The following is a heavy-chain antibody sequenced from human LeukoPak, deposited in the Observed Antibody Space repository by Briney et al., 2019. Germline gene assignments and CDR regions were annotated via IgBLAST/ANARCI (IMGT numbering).Heavy chain of an antibody. J-gene: IGHJ4*02. CDR3: ARGGGNFDF. CDR2: ISSSGSSI. CDR1: GFTFSSYA. V-gene: IGHV3-48*01. Sequence: PGGSLRLSCAASGFTFSSYAMSWVRQGPGKGLEWVSYISSSGSSIYYADSVKGRFTISRDNSKNTLYLQMNSLRAEDTAVYYCARGGGNFDFWGQGTLDTVSS.